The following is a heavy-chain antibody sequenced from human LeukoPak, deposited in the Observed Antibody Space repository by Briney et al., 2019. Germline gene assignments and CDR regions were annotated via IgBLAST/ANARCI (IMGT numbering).Heavy chain of an antibody. Sequence: GGSLRLSCAASGFTFSSYSMNWVRQAPGKGLEWVSSISSSSSYIYYADSVKGRFTISRDNAKNSLYLQMNSLRAEDTAVYYCAGDLNSYGLFDYWGQGTLVTVSS. CDR1: GFTFSSYS. CDR2: ISSSSSYI. CDR3: AGDLNSYGLFDY. J-gene: IGHJ4*02. D-gene: IGHD5-18*01. V-gene: IGHV3-21*01.